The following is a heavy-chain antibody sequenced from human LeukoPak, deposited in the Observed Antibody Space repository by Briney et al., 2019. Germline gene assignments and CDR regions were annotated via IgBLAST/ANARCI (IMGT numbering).Heavy chain of an antibody. Sequence: GGSLRLSCAASGFTFSSYAMSWVRQDPGKGLEWVSAISGSGGSTYYADSVKGRFTISRDNSKNTLYLQMNSLRAEDTAVYYCAKDSYGADGYFDYWGQGTLVTVSS. V-gene: IGHV3-23*01. CDR2: ISGSGGST. CDR1: GFTFSSYA. D-gene: IGHD4-17*01. CDR3: AKDSYGADGYFDY. J-gene: IGHJ4*02.